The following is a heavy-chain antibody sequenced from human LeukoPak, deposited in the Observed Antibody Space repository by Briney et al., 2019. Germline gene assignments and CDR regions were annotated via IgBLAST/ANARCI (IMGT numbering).Heavy chain of an antibody. Sequence: GGSLRLSCAASGFTFSSYAMSWVRQAPGKGLEWVSAISGSGGSTYYADSVKGRYTISRDNSKNTLYLQMNSLRAEDTAVYYCAEPEGGYYDIRPDWGQGTLVTVSS. D-gene: IGHD3-22*01. CDR2: ISGSGGST. CDR1: GFTFSSYA. J-gene: IGHJ4*02. CDR3: AEPEGGYYDIRPD. V-gene: IGHV3-23*01.